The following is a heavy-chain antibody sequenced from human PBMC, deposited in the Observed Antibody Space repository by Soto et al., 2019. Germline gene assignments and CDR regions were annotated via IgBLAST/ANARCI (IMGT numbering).Heavy chain of an antibody. D-gene: IGHD3-22*01. J-gene: IGHJ2*01. V-gene: IGHV1-58*01. CDR3: AAVYYYDSSGYLDGYFDL. CDR2: IVVGSGNT. Sequence: QMQLVQSGPEVKKPGTSVKVSCKASGFTFTSSAVQWVRQARGQRLEWIGWIVVGSGNTNYAQKFQERVSLTRDMSTSTAYMELSSLRSEDTAVYYCAAVYYYDSSGYLDGYFDLWGRGTLVTVSS. CDR1: GFTFTSSA.